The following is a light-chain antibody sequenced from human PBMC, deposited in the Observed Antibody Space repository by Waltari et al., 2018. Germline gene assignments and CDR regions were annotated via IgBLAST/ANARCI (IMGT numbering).Light chain of an antibody. V-gene: IGKV3-15*01. CDR3: QQYVGWPPTLT. CDR1: QSVSSN. J-gene: IGKJ4*01. CDR2: GAS. Sequence: EIVMTQSPATLSVSPGERASLSCRASQSVSSNLAWYQQKPGQAPRLLIYGASTRATGTPGRFSGSGSGTEFTLTISSLQSEDFAVYYCQQYVGWPPTLTFGGGTKVEIK.